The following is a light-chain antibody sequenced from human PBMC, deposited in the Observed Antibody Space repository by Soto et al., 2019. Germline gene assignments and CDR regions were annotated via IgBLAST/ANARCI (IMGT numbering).Light chain of an antibody. CDR1: QNIGTN. CDR3: QQYKNWSPWT. Sequence: EIVMTQSPATLSVSPGERATLSCRASQNIGTNLAWFQQKPGQAPRLPIYAASIRATDFPARFSGSGSWTEFTLTISSLQSDDFAVSFYQQYKNWSPWTFGHGTKVEIK. V-gene: IGKV3-15*01. CDR2: AAS. J-gene: IGKJ1*01.